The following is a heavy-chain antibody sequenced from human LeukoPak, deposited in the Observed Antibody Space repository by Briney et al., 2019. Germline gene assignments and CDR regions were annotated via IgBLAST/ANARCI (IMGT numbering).Heavy chain of an antibody. D-gene: IGHD3-9*01. CDR2: IYYSGST. V-gene: IGHV4-59*01. CDR3: ARDILTPMSY. J-gene: IGHJ4*02. Sequence: PSETLSLTCTVSGGSISSYYWSWIRQPPGKGLEWIGYIYYSGSTNYNPSLKSRVTISVDTSKNQFSLKLSSVTAADTAVYYCARDILTPMSYWGQGTLVTVSS. CDR1: GGSISSYY.